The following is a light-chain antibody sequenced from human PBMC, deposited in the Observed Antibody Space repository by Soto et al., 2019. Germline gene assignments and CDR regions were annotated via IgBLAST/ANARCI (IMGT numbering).Light chain of an antibody. Sequence: EIVVTQSPATLSVSPGERVTLSCRPSQSVSNNLAWYQQKPGQAPRLLIYGAFTRATGIPARFSGSGSGTEFTLTIRSLQSEDFAVYYCQQYNNWPVGTFGQGTTVDIK. CDR2: GAF. J-gene: IGKJ1*01. CDR1: QSVSNN. CDR3: QQYNNWPVGT. V-gene: IGKV3-15*01.